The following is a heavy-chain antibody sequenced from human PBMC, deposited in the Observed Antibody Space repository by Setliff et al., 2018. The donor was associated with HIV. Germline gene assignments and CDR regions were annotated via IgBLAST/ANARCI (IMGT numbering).Heavy chain of an antibody. CDR2: INHSGST. CDR1: GGFFSGYY. J-gene: IGHJ1*01. Sequence: SETLSLTCAVYGGFFSGYYWSWIRQPPGKGLEWIGEINHSGSTNYNPSLKSRVTISVDTSKNQFSLKLSSVTAADTAVYYCARGGYCSGGSCYYTEYFQHWGQGTLVTVSS. CDR3: ARGGYCSGGSCYYTEYFQH. V-gene: IGHV4-34*01. D-gene: IGHD2-15*01.